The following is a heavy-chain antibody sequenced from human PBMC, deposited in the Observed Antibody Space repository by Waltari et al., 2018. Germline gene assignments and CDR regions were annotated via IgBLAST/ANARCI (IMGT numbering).Heavy chain of an antibody. CDR3: VGSPGQGRYFDY. Sequence: QVRLQESGPGLVKPSETLSLTCNVSGDSISSHYWSWIRQPPGKGLEWIGYSHYSGNTKYSPSLMSRVTISVDTSKRQFSLRLTSVTAADTAVYYCVGSPGQGRYFDYWGQGTLVTVSS. CDR1: GDSISSHY. CDR2: SHYSGNT. D-gene: IGHD3-10*01. J-gene: IGHJ4*01. V-gene: IGHV4-59*11.